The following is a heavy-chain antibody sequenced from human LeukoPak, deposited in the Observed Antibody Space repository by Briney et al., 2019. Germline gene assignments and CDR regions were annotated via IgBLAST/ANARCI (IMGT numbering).Heavy chain of an antibody. V-gene: IGHV3-64*01. J-gene: IGHJ4*02. Sequence: GGSLRLSCAASGFTFSSYAMHWVRQAPGKGLEYVSAISSNGGSTYYANSVKGRFTISRDNSKNTLYLQMGSLRAEDMAVYYCARGSLYCSGGSCCDFDYWGQGTLVTVSS. CDR1: GFTFSSYA. CDR3: ARGSLYCSGGSCCDFDY. D-gene: IGHD2-15*01. CDR2: ISSNGGST.